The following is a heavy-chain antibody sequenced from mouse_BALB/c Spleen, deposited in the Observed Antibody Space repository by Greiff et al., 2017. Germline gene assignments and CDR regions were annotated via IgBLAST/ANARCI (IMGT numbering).Heavy chain of an antibody. CDR1: GFNIKDYY. D-gene: IGHD4-1*01. CDR3: AIWDGAAWFAY. V-gene: IGHV14-1*02. CDR2: IDPENGNT. Sequence: EVQLQQSGAELVRPGALVKLSCKASGFNIKDYYMHWVKQRPEQGLEWIGWIDPENGNTIYDPKFQGKASITADTSSNTAYLQLSSLTSEDTAVYYCAIWDGAAWFAYWGQGTLVTVSA. J-gene: IGHJ3*01.